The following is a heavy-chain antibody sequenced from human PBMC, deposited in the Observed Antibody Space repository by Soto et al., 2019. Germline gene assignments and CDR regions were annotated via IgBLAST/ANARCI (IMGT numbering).Heavy chain of an antibody. CDR2: TYYSGGT. D-gene: IGHD6-13*01. V-gene: IGHV4-59*02. Sequence: PSETLSIGCAVSGGSVIAYYWNWIRQPPGKGLQWIGYTYYSGGTTYNPSLKSRVTISVDSSKNQFSLKLDSVTPADTAVYYCARVRGTAGKRYFDYWGPGTLVTVSS. CDR3: ARVRGTAGKRYFDY. CDR1: GGSVIAYY. J-gene: IGHJ4*02.